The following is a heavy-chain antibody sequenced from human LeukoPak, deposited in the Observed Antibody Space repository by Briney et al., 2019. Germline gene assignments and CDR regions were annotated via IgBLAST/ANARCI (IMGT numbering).Heavy chain of an antibody. CDR2: TYYRSKCFN. V-gene: IGHV6-1*01. CDR3: ARGGPDSSDYSSLFDY. D-gene: IGHD3-22*01. J-gene: IGHJ4*02. Sequence: PSQTLSLTCAISGDSVSNNSAAWNWIRQSPSRGLEWLGRTYYRSKCFNDNALSVKSRIIINPDTPKNQFSLQVNSVTPEDTAVCYCARGGPDSSDYSSLFDYWGRGILVTVSS. CDR1: GDSVSNNSAA.